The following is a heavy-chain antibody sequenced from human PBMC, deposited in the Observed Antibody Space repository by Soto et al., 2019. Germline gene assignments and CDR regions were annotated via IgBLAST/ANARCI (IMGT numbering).Heavy chain of an antibody. J-gene: IGHJ1*01. D-gene: IGHD2-2*02. CDR2: INHYGST. CDR1: GGSFSGYY. CDR3: ARGVYCSSTNCSTDYFQH. V-gene: IGHV4-34*01. Sequence: PSETLSPTCAVYGGSFSGYYWSWIRQPPGKGLEWIGEINHYGSTNYNPSLKSRVTISVDTSKNQFSLKLNSVTAADTAVYYCARGVYCSSTNCSTDYFQHWGQGTLVTVS.